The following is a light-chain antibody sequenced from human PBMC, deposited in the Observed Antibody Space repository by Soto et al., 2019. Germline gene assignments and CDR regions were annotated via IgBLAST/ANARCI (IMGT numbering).Light chain of an antibody. CDR3: SSFTSSITYV. Sequence: QSALTQPASVSGSPGQSITISCTGTSSDVGGYNYVSWYQQYPGKAPKLMIHDVSNRPSGVSNRFSGSKSGNTASLTISGLQAEDEADYYCSSFTSSITYVFGTGTKLTVL. J-gene: IGLJ1*01. CDR1: SSDVGGYNY. V-gene: IGLV2-14*01. CDR2: DVS.